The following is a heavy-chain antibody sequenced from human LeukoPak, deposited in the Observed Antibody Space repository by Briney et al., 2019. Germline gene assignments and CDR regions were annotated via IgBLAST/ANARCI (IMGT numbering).Heavy chain of an antibody. J-gene: IGHJ3*02. D-gene: IGHD6-13*01. CDR2: ISGSGGST. Sequence: PGGSLGLSCAASGFTFSSYAMSWVRQAPGKGLEWVSAISGSGGSTYYADSVKGRFTISRDNSKNTLYLQMNSPRAEDTAIYYCAKGSSDWHGDAFDIWGQGTMVTVSS. CDR1: GFTFSSYA. CDR3: AKGSSDWHGDAFDI. V-gene: IGHV3-23*01.